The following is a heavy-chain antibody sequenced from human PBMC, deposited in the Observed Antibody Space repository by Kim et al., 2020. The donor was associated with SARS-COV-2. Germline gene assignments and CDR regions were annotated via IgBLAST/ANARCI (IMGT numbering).Heavy chain of an antibody. CDR2: IIPILGIA. Sequence: SVKVSCKASGGTFSSYAISWVRQAPGQGLEWMGRIIPILGIANYAQKFQGRVTITADKSTSTAYMELSSLRSEDTAVYYCAWGGVDSAMVLDYWGQGTLVTVSS. D-gene: IGHD5-18*01. J-gene: IGHJ4*02. CDR1: GGTFSSYA. CDR3: AWGGVDSAMVLDY. V-gene: IGHV1-69*04.